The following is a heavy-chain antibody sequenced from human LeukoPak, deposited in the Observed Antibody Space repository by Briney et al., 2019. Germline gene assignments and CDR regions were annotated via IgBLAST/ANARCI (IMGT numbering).Heavy chain of an antibody. CDR2: TYYRSKWYN. V-gene: IGHV6-1*01. D-gene: IGHD5-12*01. J-gene: IGHJ4*02. Sequence: SQTLSLTCAISGDSVSSNSAAWNWIRQSPSRGLEWLGRTYYRSKWYNDYAVSVKSRITINPDTSKNQFSLQLNSVTPEDTAAYYCARGRRGYSGYDLRLPLYYFDYWGQGTLVTVSS. CDR3: ARGRRGYSGYDLRLPLYYFDY. CDR1: GDSVSSNSAA.